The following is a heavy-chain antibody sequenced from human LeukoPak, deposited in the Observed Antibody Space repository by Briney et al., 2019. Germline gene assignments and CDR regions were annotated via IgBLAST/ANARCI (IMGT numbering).Heavy chain of an antibody. CDR1: GGSISSYY. Sequence: SETLSLTCTVSGGSISSYYWSWIRQPPGKGLEWIGEINHSGSTNYNPSLKSRVTISVDTSKNQFSLKLSSVTAADTAVYYCARGLVYYYDSSGTFDYWGQGTLVTVSS. J-gene: IGHJ4*02. CDR2: INHSGST. D-gene: IGHD3-22*01. V-gene: IGHV4-34*01. CDR3: ARGLVYYYDSSGTFDY.